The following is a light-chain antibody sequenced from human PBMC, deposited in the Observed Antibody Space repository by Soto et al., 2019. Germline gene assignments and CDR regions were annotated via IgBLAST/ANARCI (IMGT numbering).Light chain of an antibody. V-gene: IGLV1-44*01. CDR1: TSNIGGNT. Sequence: QSVLTQPPSASGAPGQTVTISCSGSTSNIGGNTVSWYQQLPGTAPKLLIYHNNQRPSGVPDRFSGSKSGTSASLAISGLQSEDEADYSCAAWDDTLSGPGFGGGTQLTVL. J-gene: IGLJ2*01. CDR2: HNN. CDR3: AAWDDTLSGPG.